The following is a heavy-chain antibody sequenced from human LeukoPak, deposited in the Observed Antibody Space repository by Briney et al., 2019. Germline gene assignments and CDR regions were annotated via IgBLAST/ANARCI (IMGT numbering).Heavy chain of an antibody. CDR2: ISAYNGNT. D-gene: IGHD6-13*01. J-gene: IGHJ4*02. V-gene: IGHV1-18*04. CDR1: GYTFTGYY. CDR3: ARGSIAAAHLNY. Sequence: GASVKVSCKASGYTFTGYYMHWVRQAPGQGLEWMGWISAYNGNTNYAQKLQGRVTMTTDTSTSTAYMELSSLRSEDTAVYYCARGSIAAAHLNYWGQGTLVTVSS.